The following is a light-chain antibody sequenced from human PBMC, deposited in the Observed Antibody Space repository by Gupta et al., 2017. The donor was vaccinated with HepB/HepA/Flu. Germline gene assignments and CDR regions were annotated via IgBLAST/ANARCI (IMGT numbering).Light chain of an antibody. V-gene: IGLV2-23*02. CDR2: EVS. J-gene: IGLJ1*01. CDR3: CSYAGSQTYV. CDR1: SSDIGTYDL. Sequence: QSALTQPASVSGSPGKSFAISCTGISSDIGTYDLVSWYQQHPGKAPKVMIYEVSKRPSGVSNRFSGSKAGNTASLTISGLQAEDEADYYCCSYAGSQTYVFGTGTKVTVL.